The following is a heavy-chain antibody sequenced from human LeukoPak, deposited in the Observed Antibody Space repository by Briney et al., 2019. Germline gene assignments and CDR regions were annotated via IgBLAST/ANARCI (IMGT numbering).Heavy chain of an antibody. CDR1: GYTFTGYY. V-gene: IGHV1-2*02. J-gene: IGHJ3*02. CDR2: INPNSGGT. D-gene: IGHD3-3*01. Sequence: ASVKVSCKSSGYTFTGYYMHWVRQAPGQGLEWMGWINPNSGGTNYAQKFQGRVAMTRDTSISTAYMELSRLRSDDTAVYYCARGLRFLDWDAFDIWGQGTMVTVSS. CDR3: ARGLRFLDWDAFDI.